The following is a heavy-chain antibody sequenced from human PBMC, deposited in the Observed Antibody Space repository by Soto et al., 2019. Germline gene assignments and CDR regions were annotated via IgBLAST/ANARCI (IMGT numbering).Heavy chain of an antibody. CDR1: GDSVSSNSAA. CDR3: AREGSIAAAGSSPGFLVV. Sequence: SQTLSLTCAISGDSVSSNSAAWNWIRQSPSRGLEWLGRSYYRSKWYNDYAVSVKSRITINPDTSKNQFSLQLNSVTPEDTAVYYCAREGSIAAAGSSPGFLVVWGQGTTVTVSS. J-gene: IGHJ6*02. D-gene: IGHD6-13*01. V-gene: IGHV6-1*01. CDR2: SYYRSKWYN.